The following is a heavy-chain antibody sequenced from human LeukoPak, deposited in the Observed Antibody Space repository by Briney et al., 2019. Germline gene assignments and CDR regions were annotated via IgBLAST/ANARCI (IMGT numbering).Heavy chain of an antibody. CDR3: ARRGEDFWSGYHYYYMDV. Sequence: GASVKVSCKASGYTFTSYDINWGRQATGQGLEWMGCMNPNSSNTAYAQKFQGRVTITRNTSLRTAYPELSSLRSEETGVYFCARRGEDFWSGYHYYYMDVWGKGTPVTVSS. CDR1: GYTFTSYD. CDR2: MNPNSSNT. J-gene: IGHJ6*03. D-gene: IGHD3-3*01. V-gene: IGHV1-8*03.